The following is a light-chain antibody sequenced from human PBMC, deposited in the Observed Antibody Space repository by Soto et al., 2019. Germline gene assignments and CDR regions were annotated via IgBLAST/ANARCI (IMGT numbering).Light chain of an antibody. CDR1: SSNIGAGYD. CDR3: QYYDSSLSGVVV. J-gene: IGLJ2*01. CDR2: GNS. V-gene: IGLV1-40*01. Sequence: QSVLTQPPSVSGAPGQRVTISCTGSSSNIGAGYDVHWYQQLPGTAPKLLIYGNSNRPSGVPDRFSGSKSGTSASLAITGRQAEDEADYYCQYYDSSLSGVVVFGGGTKLTVL.